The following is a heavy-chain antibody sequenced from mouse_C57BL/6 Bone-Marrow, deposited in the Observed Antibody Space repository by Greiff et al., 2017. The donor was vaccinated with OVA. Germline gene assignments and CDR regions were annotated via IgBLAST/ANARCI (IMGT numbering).Heavy chain of an antibody. CDR2: IHPSDSVT. CDR1: GYTFTSYW. D-gene: IGHD3-2*02. CDR3: VIGGSSGYEYYAMDY. V-gene: IGHV1-74*01. J-gene: IGHJ4*01. Sequence: QVQLQQPGAELVKPGASVKVSCKASGYTFTSYWMHWVRQRPGQGLEWVGRIHPSDSVTNYNQKFKGKATLTVDKSSSTAYMQLSSLTSEVSAVYYCVIGGSSGYEYYAMDYWGQGTSVTVSS.